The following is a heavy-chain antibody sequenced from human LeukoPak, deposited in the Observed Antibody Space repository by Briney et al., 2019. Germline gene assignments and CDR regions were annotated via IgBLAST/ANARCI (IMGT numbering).Heavy chain of an antibody. CDR2: ISGSGSSK. Sequence: GGSLRLSCAASGFTFSDYFMTWIRQAPGKGLEWVSYISGSGSSKYYADSVKGRFTISRDNAKNSLYLQMNSLRVEDTAVYYCARDRCSSTSCFLFDYWGQGTLVTVSS. CDR3: ARDRCSSTSCFLFDY. D-gene: IGHD2-2*01. V-gene: IGHV3-11*04. CDR1: GFTFSDYF. J-gene: IGHJ4*02.